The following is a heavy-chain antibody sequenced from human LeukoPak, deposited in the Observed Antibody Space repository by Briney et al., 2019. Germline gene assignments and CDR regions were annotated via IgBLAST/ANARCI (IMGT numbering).Heavy chain of an antibody. V-gene: IGHV3-33*01. Sequence: GGSLRLSCAASGFTFRNYAMHWVRQAPGKGLEWVAVIWYDGSDKYYADSVKGRFTTSRDKSKNTLYLQMNSLRAEDTAVYFWARDLEVGRWPLWHFDLWGRGTLVTVSS. J-gene: IGHJ2*01. CDR2: IWYDGSDK. CDR3: ARDLEVGRWPLWHFDL. CDR1: GFTFRNYA. D-gene: IGHD5-24*01.